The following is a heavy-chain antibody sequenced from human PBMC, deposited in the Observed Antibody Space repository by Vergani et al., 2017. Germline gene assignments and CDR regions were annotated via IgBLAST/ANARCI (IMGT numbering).Heavy chain of an antibody. D-gene: IGHD6-13*01. CDR3: ARVAPGYSSSWYLGYFDY. J-gene: IGHJ4*02. V-gene: IGHV1-2*02. CDR1: GDTFTGYY. CDR2: INPNSGGT. Sequence: QVQLVQSGAEVKKPGASVKVSCKASGDTFTGYYMHWMRQAPGQGLEWMGWINPNSGGTEYAQKFQGRVTMTTETSISTAYMELSRLRSDDTAVYYCARVAPGYSSSWYLGYFDYWGQGTLVTVSS.